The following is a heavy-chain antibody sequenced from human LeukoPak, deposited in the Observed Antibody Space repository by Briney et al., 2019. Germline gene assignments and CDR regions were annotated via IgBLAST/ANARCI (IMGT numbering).Heavy chain of an antibody. CDR3: ARDLDRRDGYNFPLYNDAFDI. D-gene: IGHD5-24*01. CDR1: GFTFSRYS. J-gene: IGHJ3*02. Sequence: PGGSLRLSCAASGFTFSRYSMNWVRQAPGKGLEWVSSMSSSSGLIYYGDSVKGRFTVSRDNAKRSLYLQMNSLRADDTAVYYCARDLDRRDGYNFPLYNDAFDIWGQGTMVTVSS. V-gene: IGHV3-21*01. CDR2: MSSSSGLI.